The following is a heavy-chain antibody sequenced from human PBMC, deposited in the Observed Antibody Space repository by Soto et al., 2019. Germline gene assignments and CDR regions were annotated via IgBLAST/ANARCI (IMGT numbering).Heavy chain of an antibody. J-gene: IGHJ3*02. V-gene: IGHV4-59*01. CDR3: ARTGYDSSGYFDAFDI. CDR2: IYYSGST. CDR1: GGSISRYY. Sequence: ASETLSLTCTVSGGSISRYYWSWIRQPPGKGLEWIGYIYYSGSTNYNPSLKSRVTISVDRSKNQFSLKLNSVTAADTAVYYCARTGYDSSGYFDAFDIWGQGTMVTVSS. D-gene: IGHD3-22*01.